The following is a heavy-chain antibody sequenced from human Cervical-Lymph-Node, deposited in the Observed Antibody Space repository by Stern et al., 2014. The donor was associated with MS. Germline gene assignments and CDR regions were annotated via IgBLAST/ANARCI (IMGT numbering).Heavy chain of an antibody. Sequence: EVQLLESEGGLVQPGGSQRLSCVASGSTFSTSWMSWVRQAPGKGLEWVANIKRDGSETYYLDSVKGRFTISRDNAKSSLYLEMNSLRAEDTAVYYCTRFLQSGWSDLFDSWGRGTLVTVSS. D-gene: IGHD6-19*01. V-gene: IGHV3-7*01. J-gene: IGHJ5*01. CDR2: IKRDGSET. CDR3: TRFLQSGWSDLFDS. CDR1: GSTFSTSW.